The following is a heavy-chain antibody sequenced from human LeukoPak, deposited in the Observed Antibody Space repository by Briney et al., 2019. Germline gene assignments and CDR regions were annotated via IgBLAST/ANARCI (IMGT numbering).Heavy chain of an antibody. D-gene: IGHD6-6*01. CDR3: ARSIAGRGYHMDV. CDR2: IYTSGGT. V-gene: IGHV4-61*09. CDR1: GGSISSGTYY. Sequence: PSETLSLTCTVSGGSISSGTYYWSWIRQPAGKGLEWIGHIYTSGGTTYNPSLKSRVTISVDTSKNQFSLKLSSVTAADTAVYYCARSIAGRGYHMDVWGKGTTVTVSS. J-gene: IGHJ6*03.